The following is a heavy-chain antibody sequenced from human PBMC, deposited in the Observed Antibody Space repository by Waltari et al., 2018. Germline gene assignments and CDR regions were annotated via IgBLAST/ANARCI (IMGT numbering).Heavy chain of an antibody. J-gene: IGHJ3*02. V-gene: IGHV1-69*01. CDR2: IIPIFGTA. Sequence: QVQLVQSGAEVKKPGSSVKVSCKASGGTFSSSAISWVRRAPGQGLEWMGGIIPIFGTANYAQKFQGRVTITADESTSTAYMELSSLRSEDTAVYYCARELADRRGNAFDIWGQGTMVTVSS. CDR1: GGTFSSSA. CDR3: ARELADRRGNAFDI.